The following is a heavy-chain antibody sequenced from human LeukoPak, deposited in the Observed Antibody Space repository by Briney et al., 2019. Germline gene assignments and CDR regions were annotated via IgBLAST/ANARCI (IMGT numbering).Heavy chain of an antibody. CDR1: GFTFSTYG. CDR2: ISYDGSNK. J-gene: IGHJ4*02. CDR3: ARSGYYGLGTKGFDH. Sequence: GGSLRLSCAASGFTFSTYGMHLVRQAPGKGLEWVAVISYDGSNKYYADSVKGRFTISRDNSKNTLYLQMNSLRPEDTAVYYRARSGYYGLGTKGFDHWGQGTLVTVSS. V-gene: IGHV3-30*03. D-gene: IGHD3-10*01.